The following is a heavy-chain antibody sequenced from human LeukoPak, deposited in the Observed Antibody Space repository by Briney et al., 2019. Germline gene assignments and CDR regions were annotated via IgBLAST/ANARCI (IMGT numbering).Heavy chain of an antibody. Sequence: GGSLRLSCGASEVTVSNNYMSWVRQAPGKGLQWVSVIYPGGNIYYADSVKGRFIISRDNSKNTLSLQMNSLRAEDTAVYYCAELGITMIGGVWGKGTTVTISS. V-gene: IGHV3-53*01. D-gene: IGHD3-10*02. CDR1: EVTVSNNY. CDR3: AELGITMIGGV. J-gene: IGHJ6*04. CDR2: IYPGGNI.